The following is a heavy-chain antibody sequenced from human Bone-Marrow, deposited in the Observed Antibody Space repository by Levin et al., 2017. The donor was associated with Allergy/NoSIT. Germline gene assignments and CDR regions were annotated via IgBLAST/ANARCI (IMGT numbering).Heavy chain of an antibody. CDR2: IWYDGNNK. Sequence: PGGSLRLSCAASGLTFSNYGMHWVRQAPGKGLEWVAVIWYDGNNKYYADSVKGRFTISRDNSKNTVYLQMNSLRAEDTAVYYCARDPRGGSTGWGPSRVSDFYYVMDVWGQGTTVTVSS. CDR3: ARDPRGGSTGWGPSRVSDFYYVMDV. V-gene: IGHV3-33*01. J-gene: IGHJ6*02. D-gene: IGHD2-2*01. CDR1: GLTFSNYG.